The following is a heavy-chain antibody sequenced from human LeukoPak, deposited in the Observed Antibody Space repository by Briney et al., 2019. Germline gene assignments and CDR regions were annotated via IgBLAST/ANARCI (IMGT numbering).Heavy chain of an antibody. D-gene: IGHD3-9*01. J-gene: IGHJ4*02. CDR2: IKSKTDGGTT. Sequence: GGSLRLSCAASGFTFSNAWMSWVRQAPGKGLEWVGRIKSKTDGGTTDYAAPVKGRFTISRDDSKNTLYLQMNSLKTEDTAVYYCTTAVGDILTGLYYFDYWGQGTLVTVSS. V-gene: IGHV3-15*01. CDR3: TTAVGDILTGLYYFDY. CDR1: GFTFSNAW.